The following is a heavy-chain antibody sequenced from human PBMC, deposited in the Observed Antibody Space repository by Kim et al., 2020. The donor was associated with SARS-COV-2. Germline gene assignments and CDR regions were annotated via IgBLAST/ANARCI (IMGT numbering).Heavy chain of an antibody. Sequence: SVKVSCKASGGTFSSYAISWVRQAPGQGLEWMGRIIPIFGIANYAQKFQGRVTITADKSTSTAYMELSSLRSEDTAVYYCARVSVPPYSSSNEEIWGQGTMVTVSS. V-gene: IGHV1-69*04. D-gene: IGHD6-13*01. CDR2: IIPIFGIA. CDR1: GGTFSSYA. CDR3: ARVSVPPYSSSNEEI. J-gene: IGHJ3*02.